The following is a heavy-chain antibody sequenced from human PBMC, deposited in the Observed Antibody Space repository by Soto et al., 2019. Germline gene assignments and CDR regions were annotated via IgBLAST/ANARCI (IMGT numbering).Heavy chain of an antibody. CDR3: ARVMQPGSLVYTPYYCYGMDV. CDR1: GFTFSSYG. J-gene: IGHJ6*02. Sequence: QVQLVESGGGVVQPGRSLRLSCAASGFTFSSYGMHWVRLAPGKGLEWVAVTWYDGSNKYYADSVKGRFTISRDNSKNTQYLQLNSLRVEDTAVYYCARVMQPGSLVYTPYYCYGMDVWGQGTTVTVSS. V-gene: IGHV3-33*01. D-gene: IGHD2-15*01. CDR2: TWYDGSNK.